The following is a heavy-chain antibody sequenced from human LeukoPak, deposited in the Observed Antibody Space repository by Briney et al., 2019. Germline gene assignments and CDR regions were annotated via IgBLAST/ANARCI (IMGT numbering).Heavy chain of an antibody. D-gene: IGHD6-25*01. CDR2: IYPGDSDT. CDR1: GYSSTRYW. CDR3: ARHTAAEVDY. J-gene: IGHJ4*02. V-gene: IGHV5-51*01. Sequence: GESLKISCKGSGYSSTRYWIGWVRQMPGKGLEWMGIIYPGDSDTRYSPSFQGQVTISADKSISIAYLQWSSLKASDTAMYYCARHTAAEVDYWGQGTLVTVSS.